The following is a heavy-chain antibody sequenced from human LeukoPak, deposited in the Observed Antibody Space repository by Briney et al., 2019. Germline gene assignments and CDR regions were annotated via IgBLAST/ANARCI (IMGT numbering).Heavy chain of an antibody. D-gene: IGHD5-18*01. CDR1: GGSISSTTYY. CDR2: IYYSGTT. CDR3: ASFSYSYGFDY. V-gene: IGHV4-39*07. J-gene: IGHJ4*02. Sequence: SEILSLTCTVSGGSISSTTYYWGWIRQPPGKGLEWIGTIYYSGTTNYNPSLKSRVTMSVDTSKNQFSLKLSSVTAADTAVYYCASFSYSYGFDYWGQGTLVTVSS.